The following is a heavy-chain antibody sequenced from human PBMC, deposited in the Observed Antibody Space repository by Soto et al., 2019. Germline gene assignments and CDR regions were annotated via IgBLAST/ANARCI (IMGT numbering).Heavy chain of an antibody. D-gene: IGHD4-17*01. CDR3: AIGRGGGYGGNSAHFDI. CDR2: IWYDGSKK. Sequence: QVQLVESGGGVVQPGTSLRLSCEASGFTFSGFGMHWVRQAPGKGLEWVAVIWYDGSKKYYADCVKGRFTISRDNSKNALSMQMESLRAEDRAVDYCAIGRGGGYGGNSAHFDIWGQGTLVTGSS. CDR1: GFTFSGFG. V-gene: IGHV3-33*01. J-gene: IGHJ3*02.